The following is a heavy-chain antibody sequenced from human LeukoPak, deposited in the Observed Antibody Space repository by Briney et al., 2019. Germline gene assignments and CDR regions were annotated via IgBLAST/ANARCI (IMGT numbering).Heavy chain of an antibody. Sequence: PGGSLRLSCAASGFTFSDYYMNWVRQAPGKGLEWVSSISSSSSYIYYADSVKGRFTISRDNAKNSLYLQMNSLRAEDTAVYYCARLMVAATFDYWGQGTLVTVSS. J-gene: IGHJ4*02. CDR1: GFTFSDYY. CDR2: ISSSSSYI. V-gene: IGHV3-21*01. D-gene: IGHD2-15*01. CDR3: ARLMVAATFDY.